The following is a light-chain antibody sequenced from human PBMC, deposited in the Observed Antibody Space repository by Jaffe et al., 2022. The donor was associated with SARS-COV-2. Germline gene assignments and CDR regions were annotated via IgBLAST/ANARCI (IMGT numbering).Light chain of an antibody. V-gene: IGKV1-39*01. CDR2: ATS. CDR1: QSISTY. Sequence: DIQMTQSPSSLSASVGDRVTITCRASQSISTYLNWYRQKAGKAPEPLVYATSSLQSGVPSRFTGSGSETDFTLTISSLQPEDFTTYYCQQHYSPPFTFGQGTNLEIK. J-gene: IGKJ2*01. CDR3: QQHYSPPFT.